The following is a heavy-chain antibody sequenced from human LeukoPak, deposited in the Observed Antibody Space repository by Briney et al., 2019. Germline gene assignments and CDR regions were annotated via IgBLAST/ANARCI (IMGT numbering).Heavy chain of an antibody. Sequence: PLETLSLTCTVSGGPISSSSYYWGWIRQPPGKGLEWIGSIYYSGSTYYNPSLKSRVTISVDTSKNQFSLKVTSVTAADTAVYFCARDRDGYNYYFDYWGQGALVTVSS. CDR3: ARDRDGYNYYFDY. J-gene: IGHJ4*02. CDR2: IYYSGST. CDR1: GGPISSSSYY. V-gene: IGHV4-39*07. D-gene: IGHD5-24*01.